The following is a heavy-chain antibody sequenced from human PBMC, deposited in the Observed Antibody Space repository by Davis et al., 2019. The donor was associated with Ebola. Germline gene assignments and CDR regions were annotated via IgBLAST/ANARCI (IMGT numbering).Heavy chain of an antibody. CDR1: GDSVSGSNGA. V-gene: IGHV6-1*01. D-gene: IGHD6-19*01. CDR2: AYYSSKWYI. CDR3: ARGWQRSGMDV. Sequence: HSQILSLTCAISGDSVSGSNGAWNWIRQPPSRGLEWLGRAYYSSKWYIDYAASVKGRITVNPDTSKNQLSLQLNSVTPEDTAVYYCARGWQRSGMDVWGQGTTVTVSS. J-gene: IGHJ6*02.